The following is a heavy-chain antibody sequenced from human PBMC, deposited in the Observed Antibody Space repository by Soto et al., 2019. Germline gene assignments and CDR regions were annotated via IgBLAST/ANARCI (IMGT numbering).Heavy chain of an antibody. CDR1: GFTFRDFSGSA. V-gene: IGHV3-73*01. Sequence: GGALRLSCAASGFTFRDFSGSAMHWVRQASGQGLEWVGRIRSKANNYATAYATSVKGRFTISRDDSKKTSYLQLNSLKTEDTAVYYCTRLLSDGFDFWGPGTMVTVSS. CDR2: IRSKANNYAT. J-gene: IGHJ3*01. CDR3: TRLLSDGFDF.